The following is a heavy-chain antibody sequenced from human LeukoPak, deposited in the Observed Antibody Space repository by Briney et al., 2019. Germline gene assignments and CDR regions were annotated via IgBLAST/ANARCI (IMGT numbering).Heavy chain of an antibody. V-gene: IGHV4-34*01. CDR1: GVSFSGYY. D-gene: IGHD3-3*01. CDR3: ARRLFWSGYYNDY. J-gene: IGHJ4*02. CDR2: INHSGST. Sequence: PSETLSLTCAVYGVSFSGYYWSWIRQPPGKGLEWIGEINHSGSTNYNPSLKSRVTISVDTSKNQFSLKLSSVTAADTAVYYCARRLFWSGYYNDYWGQGTLVTVSS.